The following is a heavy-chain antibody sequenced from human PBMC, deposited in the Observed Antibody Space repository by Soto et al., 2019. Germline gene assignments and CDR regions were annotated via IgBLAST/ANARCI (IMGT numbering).Heavy chain of an antibody. CDR1: GGSISSYY. Sequence: ETLSLTCTVSGGSISSYYWSWIRQPPGKGLEWIGYIYYSGSTNYNPSLKSRVTISVDTSKNQFSLKLSSVTAADTAVYYCARVGDMVPAAMNAFDIWGQGTMVTVSS. D-gene: IGHD2-2*01. CDR3: ARVGDMVPAAMNAFDI. CDR2: IYYSGST. J-gene: IGHJ3*02. V-gene: IGHV4-59*01.